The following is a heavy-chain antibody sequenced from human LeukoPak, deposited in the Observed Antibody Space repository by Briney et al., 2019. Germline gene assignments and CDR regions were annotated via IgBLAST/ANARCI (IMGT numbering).Heavy chain of an antibody. Sequence: ASVRVSCKASGYTFTSYDINWVRQATGQGLEWMGWMNPNSGNTGYAQKFQGRVTMTRNTSMSTAYMELNSLRAEDTAVYYCARDIGEWLWNWGRGMDVWGQGTTVTVSS. D-gene: IGHD3-10*01. CDR3: ARDIGEWLWNWGRGMDV. CDR1: GYTFTSYD. J-gene: IGHJ6*02. V-gene: IGHV1-8*01. CDR2: MNPNSGNT.